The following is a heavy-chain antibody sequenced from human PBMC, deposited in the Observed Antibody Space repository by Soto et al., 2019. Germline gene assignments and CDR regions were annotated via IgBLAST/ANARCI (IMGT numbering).Heavy chain of an antibody. CDR3: AKDATAVNGVWDPFDM. CDR2: VGGSDTDK. CDR1: GFTFSAYA. V-gene: IGHV3-23*01. J-gene: IGHJ3*02. D-gene: IGHD2-8*01. Sequence: EVQLLESGGGVVQPGGSLRLSCAASGFTFSAYAMSWVRQAPGKGLQWVSGVGGSDTDKHYADSVRGRFTVSRDNSKNTLYLQMNSLWVDDTAVYYCAKDATAVNGVWDPFDMGGQGTEVTVSS.